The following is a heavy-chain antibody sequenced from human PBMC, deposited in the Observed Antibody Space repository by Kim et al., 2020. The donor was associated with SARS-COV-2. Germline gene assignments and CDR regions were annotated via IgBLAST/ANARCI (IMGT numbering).Heavy chain of an antibody. V-gene: IGHV4-31*03. Sequence: SETLSLTCTVSGGSISSGGYYWSWIRQHPGKGLEWIGYIYYSGSTYYNPSLKSRVTISVDTSKNQFSLKLSSVTAADTAVYYCARMIEVWGSYRHHDAFDIWGQGTMVTVSS. CDR2: IYYSGST. CDR3: ARMIEVWGSYRHHDAFDI. J-gene: IGHJ3*02. D-gene: IGHD3-16*02. CDR1: GGSISSGGYY.